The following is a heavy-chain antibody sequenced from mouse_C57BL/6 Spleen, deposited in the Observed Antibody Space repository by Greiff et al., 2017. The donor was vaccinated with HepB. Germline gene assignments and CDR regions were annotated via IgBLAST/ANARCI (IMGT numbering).Heavy chain of an antibody. CDR3: ARHETTAPWFAY. CDR1: GFTFSSYT. J-gene: IGHJ3*01. V-gene: IGHV5-9*01. Sequence: EVKVVESGGGLVKPGGSLKLSCAASGFTFSSYTMSWVRQTPEKRLEWVATISGGGGNTYYPDSVKGRFTISRDNAKNTLYLQMSSLRSEDTALYDCARHETTAPWFAYWGQGTLVTVSA. D-gene: IGHD1-2*01. CDR2: ISGGGGNT.